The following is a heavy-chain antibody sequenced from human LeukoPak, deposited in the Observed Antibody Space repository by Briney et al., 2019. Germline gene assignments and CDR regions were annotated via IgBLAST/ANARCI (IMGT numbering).Heavy chain of an antibody. CDR1: GFTFSSYS. CDR2: ISSSSSYI. CDR3: ARDGGWYYFDY. J-gene: IGHJ4*02. V-gene: IGHV3-21*01. D-gene: IGHD6-19*01. Sequence: GGSLRLSCAASGFTFSSYSMNWVRQAPGKGLEWVSSISSSSSYIYYADSVKGRFTISRDNAKNSLYLQMNSLRAEDTAVYYCARDGGWYYFDYWGQGTLVTVSS.